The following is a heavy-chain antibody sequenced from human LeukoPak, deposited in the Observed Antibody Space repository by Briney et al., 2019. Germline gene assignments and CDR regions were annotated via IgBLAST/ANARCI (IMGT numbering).Heavy chain of an antibody. Sequence: PSETLSLTCTVSGYSISSGYYWGWIRQPPGKGLEWIGSIYHSGSTNYNPSLKSRVTISVDKSKNQFSLKLSSVTAADTAVYYCARGSGYELSVYMDVWGKGTTVTVSS. CDR2: IYHSGST. J-gene: IGHJ6*03. D-gene: IGHD5-12*01. CDR1: GYSISSGYY. CDR3: ARGSGYELSVYMDV. V-gene: IGHV4-38-2*02.